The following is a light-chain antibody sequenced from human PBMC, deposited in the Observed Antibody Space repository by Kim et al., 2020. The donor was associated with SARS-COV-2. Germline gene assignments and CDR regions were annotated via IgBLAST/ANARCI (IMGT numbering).Light chain of an antibody. CDR2: LDS. V-gene: IGKV2-28*01. CDR3: MRALQKPLT. CDR1: QSHQQSTGYDY. J-gene: IGKJ1*01. Sequence: PASISCRSSQSHQQSTGYDYLDGDLQKPEQSPQLLIYLDSNRAAGVPDRFSGRGSRTDFTLKISRVEAEDVGVYYCMRALQKPLTFGQGAKVDIK.